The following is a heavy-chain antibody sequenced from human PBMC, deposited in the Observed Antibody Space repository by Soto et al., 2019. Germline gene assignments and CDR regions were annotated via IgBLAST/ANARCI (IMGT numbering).Heavy chain of an antibody. Sequence: EVQLLESGGGLVQPGGSLRLSCAASGFTFTTYAMSWVRQAPGKGLEWVSAISGSAGSTYYADSVKGRFSISRDNSKNTLYLQMNVLRAEDTAVDYCSNKWDTTLSTSPQWGEGTLVGVSS. V-gene: IGHV3-23*01. J-gene: IGHJ1*01. CDR2: ISGSAGST. CDR1: GFTFTTYA. D-gene: IGHD4-17*01. CDR3: SNKWDTTLSTSPQ.